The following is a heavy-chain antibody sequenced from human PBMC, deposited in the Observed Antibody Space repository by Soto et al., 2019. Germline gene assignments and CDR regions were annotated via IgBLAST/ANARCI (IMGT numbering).Heavy chain of an antibody. CDR2: IYNGGST. CDR1: GGSIGRHY. D-gene: IGHD3-3*01. J-gene: IGHJ4*02. Sequence: SETLSLTCTVSGGSIGRHYWNWLRRTQGKGLEWIGYIYNGGSTYYRPSLESRMHMSLDATRNHYSLRLTSVTAADTAVYFCARAPVRLDTISYFDYWGQGKLVTVSS. CDR3: ARAPVRLDTISYFDY. V-gene: IGHV4-59*04.